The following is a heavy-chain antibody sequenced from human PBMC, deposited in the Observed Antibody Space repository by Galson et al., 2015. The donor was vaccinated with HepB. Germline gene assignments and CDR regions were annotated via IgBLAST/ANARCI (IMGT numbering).Heavy chain of an antibody. D-gene: IGHD2-2*01. J-gene: IGHJ6*02. CDR2: IYPGDSET. Sequence: QSGAEVKKPGESLKISCKASGYSFRNYWIGWVRQMPGKGLECMGIIYPGDSETRHSPSFQGQVTLSADKSTNTAYLQWSSLKASDTAMYYCARLGHEGYHYYGMDVWGQGTTVTVSS. V-gene: IGHV5-51*01. CDR1: GYSFRNYW. CDR3: ARLGHEGYHYYGMDV.